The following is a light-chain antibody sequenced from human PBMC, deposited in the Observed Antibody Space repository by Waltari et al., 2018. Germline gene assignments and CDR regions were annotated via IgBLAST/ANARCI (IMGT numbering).Light chain of an antibody. Sequence: DIVMTQSPDSLAVALGERATINCKSSQSVFYSSNNRNYLGWYKHKLGQPPKLLIYWASTRESGVPDRFSGSGSGTDFTLTISSLQAEDVAVYYCQQYFATPRTFGQGTKVEIK. CDR1: QSVFYSSNNRNY. CDR3: QQYFATPRT. V-gene: IGKV4-1*01. CDR2: WAS. J-gene: IGKJ1*01.